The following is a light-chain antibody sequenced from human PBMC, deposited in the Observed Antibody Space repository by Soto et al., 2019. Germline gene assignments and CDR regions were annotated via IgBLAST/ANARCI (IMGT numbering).Light chain of an antibody. V-gene: IGLV1-47*02. CDR2: SSS. Sequence: QSALAQPPSGSGTPGQRVTISCSGSTSNIGSNAVYWYQQVPGTAPKLLIQSSSQRPSGVPDRFSGSKSGNSASLAISGLRSKDEATYYCEAGDDSLSDFCVF. CDR3: EAGDDSLSDFCV. J-gene: IGLJ1*01. CDR1: TSNIGSNA.